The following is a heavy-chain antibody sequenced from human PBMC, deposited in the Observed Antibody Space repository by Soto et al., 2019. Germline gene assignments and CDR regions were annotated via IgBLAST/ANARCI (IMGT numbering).Heavy chain of an antibody. CDR3: ASLFRGIKDFDY. CDR2: ISGSGGST. J-gene: IGHJ4*02. Sequence: GGSLRLSCAASGFTFSSYAMSWVRQAPGKGLEWVSAISGSGGSTYYADSVKGRFTISRDNSKNTLYLQMNSLRAEDTAVYYCASLFRGIKDFDYWGQGTLVTVSS. CDR1: GFTFSSYA. D-gene: IGHD3-10*01. V-gene: IGHV3-23*01.